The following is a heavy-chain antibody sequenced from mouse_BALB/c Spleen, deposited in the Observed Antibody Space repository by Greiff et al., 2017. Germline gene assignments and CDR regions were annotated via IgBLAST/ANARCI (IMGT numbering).Heavy chain of an antibody. CDR3: ARVDGNYLDY. J-gene: IGHJ4*01. CDR2: ISDGGSYT. V-gene: IGHV5-4*02. Sequence: EVKLEESGGGLVKPGGSLKLSCAASGFTFSDYYMYWVRQTPEKRLEWVATISDGGSYTYYPDSVKGRFTISRDNAKNNLYLQMSSLKSEDTAMYYCARVDGNYLDYWGQGTSVTVSS. D-gene: IGHD2-1*01. CDR1: GFTFSDYY.